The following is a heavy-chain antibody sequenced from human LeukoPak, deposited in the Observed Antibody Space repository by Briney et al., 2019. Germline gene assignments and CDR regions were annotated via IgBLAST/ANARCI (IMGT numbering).Heavy chain of an antibody. D-gene: IGHD4-17*01. Sequence: GGSLRLSCAASGFTFSNYAMTWVRQAPGQGLEWVSAISGSGGGTFYADSVKGRFTISRANSKHTLYLQMNSLRAADTAVYFCADSYGDLGYWGQGTLVTVSS. CDR2: ISGSGGGT. J-gene: IGHJ4*02. V-gene: IGHV3-23*01. CDR3: ADSYGDLGY. CDR1: GFTFSNYA.